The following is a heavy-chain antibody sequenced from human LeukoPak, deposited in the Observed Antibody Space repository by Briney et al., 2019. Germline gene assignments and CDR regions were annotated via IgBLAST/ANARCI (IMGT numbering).Heavy chain of an antibody. D-gene: IGHD6-13*01. V-gene: IGHV3-21*01. Sequence: SGGSLRLSCAASGLTFSSYSMNWVRQAPGKGLEWVSSISSSSSYIYYADSVKGRFTISRDNAKNSLYLQMNSLRAEDTAVYYCARDGDSSTWYVEYFDYWGQGTLVAVSS. J-gene: IGHJ4*02. CDR1: GLTFSSYS. CDR3: ARDGDSSTWYVEYFDY. CDR2: ISSSSSYI.